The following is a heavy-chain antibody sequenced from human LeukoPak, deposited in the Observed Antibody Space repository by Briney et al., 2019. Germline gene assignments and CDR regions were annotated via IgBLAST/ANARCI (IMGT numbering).Heavy chain of an antibody. Sequence: PGGSLRLSCAASGFPFSTYAMSWVRQAPGKGLEWVSVISGSGGDTYYADSVKGRFTISRDNSKNTLYLQMNSLRVEDTAVYYCASTPFYDYVWGSYRYRGLFDNWGQGTLVSVSS. J-gene: IGHJ4*02. CDR1: GFPFSTYA. CDR3: ASTPFYDYVWGSYRYRGLFDN. V-gene: IGHV3-23*01. D-gene: IGHD3-16*02. CDR2: ISGSGGDT.